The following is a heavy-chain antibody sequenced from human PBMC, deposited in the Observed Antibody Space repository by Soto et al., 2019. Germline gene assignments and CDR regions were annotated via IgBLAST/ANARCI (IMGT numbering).Heavy chain of an antibody. J-gene: IGHJ6*03. V-gene: IGHV3-48*01. Sequence: PGGYLKLSCAAYGFTFNSYSMNWVLQAPGKGLEWVSYISSSGTTLSYADYVKGRFTISRDNAKNSLSLQMNSLRAEDTAVYYCARGDCSSTNCYPRYYYHYMDVWGKGTTVTV. CDR3: ARGDCSSTNCYPRYYYHYMDV. CDR2: ISSSGTTL. D-gene: IGHD2-2*01. CDR1: GFTFNSYS.